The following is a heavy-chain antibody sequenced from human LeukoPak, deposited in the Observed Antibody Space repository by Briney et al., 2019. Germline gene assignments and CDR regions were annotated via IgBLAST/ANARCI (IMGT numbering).Heavy chain of an antibody. CDR1: GGTFSSYA. D-gene: IGHD2-15*01. J-gene: IGHJ4*02. CDR2: IIPIFGTA. CDR3: ARAYCSGGSCYSEGYYFDY. V-gene: IGHV1-69*05. Sequence: ASVKVSCKASGGTFSSYAISWLRQAPGQGLEWMGGIIPIFGTANYAQKFQGRVTITTDESTSTAYMELSSLRSEDTAVYYCARAYCSGGSCYSEGYYFDYWGQGTLVTVSS.